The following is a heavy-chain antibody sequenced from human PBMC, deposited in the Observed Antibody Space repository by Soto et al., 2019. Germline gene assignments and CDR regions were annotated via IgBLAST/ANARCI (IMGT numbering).Heavy chain of an antibody. CDR1: GVSISSYY. Sequence: SVTMSLTCTVSGVSISSYYWILIRQTPGKGLEWIGYIYYSGSTNYNPSLKSRVTISVDTSKNQFSLKLSSVTAADTAVYYCAGGPYSGYDYYFDYWGQGTLVTVSS. CDR2: IYYSGST. V-gene: IGHV4-59*01. CDR3: AGGPYSGYDYYFDY. D-gene: IGHD5-12*01. J-gene: IGHJ4*02.